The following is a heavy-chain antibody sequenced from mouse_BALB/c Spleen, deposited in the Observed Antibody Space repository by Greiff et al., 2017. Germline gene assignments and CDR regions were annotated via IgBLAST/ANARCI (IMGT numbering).Heavy chain of an antibody. Sequence: EVHLVESGGDLVKPGGSLKLSCAASGFTFSSYGMSWVRQTPDKRLEWVATISSGGSYTYYPDSVKGRFTISRDNAKNTLYLQMSSLKSEDTAMYYCARHEGGNYVWFAYWGQGTLVTVSA. CDR3: ARHEGGNYVWFAY. CDR1: GFTFSSYG. J-gene: IGHJ3*01. V-gene: IGHV5-6*01. CDR2: ISSGGSYT. D-gene: IGHD2-1*01.